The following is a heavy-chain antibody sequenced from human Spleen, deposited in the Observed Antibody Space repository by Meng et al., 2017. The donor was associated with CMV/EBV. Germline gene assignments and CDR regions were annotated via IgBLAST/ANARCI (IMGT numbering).Heavy chain of an antibody. CDR2: IRNKTNGYVT. D-gene: IGHD6-19*01. J-gene: IGHJ4*02. CDR3: CRHGSGGPRY. CDR1: GFIFSGFG. V-gene: IGHV3-73*01. Sequence: GESLQISCAASGFIFSGFGMHWVRQASGKGLESVGRIRNKTNGYVTSYAASVKGRFTISRDDFKNTTYLQMSSLTTEDTALYYCCRHGSGGPRYWGQGTLVTVSS.